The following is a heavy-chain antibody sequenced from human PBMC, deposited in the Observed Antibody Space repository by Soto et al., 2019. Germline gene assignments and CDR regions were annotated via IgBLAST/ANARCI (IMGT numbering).Heavy chain of an antibody. CDR2: ISGSGTT. J-gene: IGHJ4*02. D-gene: IGHD6-19*01. CDR1: GFTFSSYV. V-gene: IGHV3-23*01. CDR3: ARYGRGWYLDN. Sequence: EVQLLESGGGLVQPGGSLRLSCAASGFTFSSYVVSWVRQAPGKGLEWVSAISGSGTTYYTDSVKGRVTISRDNSKNTVSLQMNSLGVEDTAVYYCARYGRGWYLDNWGQGTLVTVSS.